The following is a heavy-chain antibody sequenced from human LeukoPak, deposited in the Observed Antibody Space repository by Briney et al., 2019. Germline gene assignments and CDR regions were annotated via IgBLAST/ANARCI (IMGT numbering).Heavy chain of an antibody. CDR1: GGTFSSFA. CDR2: IIPIFGTT. V-gene: IGHV1-69*05. CDR3: ARLNSAYYPALDY. D-gene: IGHD1-26*01. J-gene: IGHJ4*02. Sequence: SVKVSCKTSGGTFSSFAINWVRQAPGQGLEWMAGIIPIFGTTKYAQKFQGRVTIVTDESTNTAYMELSSLRSEDTAIYYCARLNSAYYPALDYWGQGTLVTVSS.